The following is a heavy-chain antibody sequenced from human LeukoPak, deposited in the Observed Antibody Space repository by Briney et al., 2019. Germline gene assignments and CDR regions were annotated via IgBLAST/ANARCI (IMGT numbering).Heavy chain of an antibody. V-gene: IGHV4-59*01. J-gene: IGHJ6*03. CDR2: INYSGST. D-gene: IGHD4-17*01. CDR3: ARTVTNAHYYYYMDV. Sequence: SETLSRTCIVSGCSISIYYWSGMRQPPGRGLEWIGDINYSGSTNYNPSLKSRVTISVDTSKNQFSLKLSSVTAADTAVYYCARTVTNAHYYYYMDVWGKGTTVTISS. CDR1: GCSISIYY.